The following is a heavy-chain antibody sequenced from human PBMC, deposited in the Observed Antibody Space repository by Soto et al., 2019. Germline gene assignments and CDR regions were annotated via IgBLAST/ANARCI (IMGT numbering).Heavy chain of an antibody. V-gene: IGHV1-69*01. CDR1: GGSFSSYA. CDR3: ARDSPGGGYYYGMDV. CDR2: IVHVLGTS. D-gene: IGHD3-16*01. Sequence: QGQLEQSGAEVRKPGSSVKVSCKASGGSFSSYAISWVRQAPGQGLEWMGGIVHVLGTSHSAQKFQGRVTFSTDDSTTTAYMELSSLRSEDTAVYYCARDSPGGGYYYGMDVWGQGTTVTVSS. J-gene: IGHJ6*02.